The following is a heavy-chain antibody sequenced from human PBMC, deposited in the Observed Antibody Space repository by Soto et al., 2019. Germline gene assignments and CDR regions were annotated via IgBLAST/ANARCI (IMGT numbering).Heavy chain of an antibody. J-gene: IGHJ4*02. CDR2: TYYRSKWYN. CDR1: GDSVSSNSAA. CDR3: ARAPYYDSSGYLGAFVDY. Sequence: SQTLSLTCAISGDSVSSNSAAWNWIRQSPSRGLEWLGRTYYRSKWYNDYAVSVKSRITINPDTSKNQFSLQLNSVTPEDTTVYYCARAPYYDSSGYLGAFVDYWGQGTLVTVSS. V-gene: IGHV6-1*01. D-gene: IGHD3-22*01.